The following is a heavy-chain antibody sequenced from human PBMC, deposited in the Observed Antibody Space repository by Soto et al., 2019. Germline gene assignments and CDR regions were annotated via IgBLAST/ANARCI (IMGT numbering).Heavy chain of an antibody. J-gene: IGHJ4*02. V-gene: IGHV3-74*01. D-gene: IGHD3-10*01. CDR3: TRGYYGPDY. Sequence: WVRQAPGKGLVWVSRIDNDGGTTNYADSVKGRFTISRDNAKNTLYLQMNSLRAEDTAVYYCTRGYYGPDYWGQGTRVTVSS. CDR2: IDNDGGTT.